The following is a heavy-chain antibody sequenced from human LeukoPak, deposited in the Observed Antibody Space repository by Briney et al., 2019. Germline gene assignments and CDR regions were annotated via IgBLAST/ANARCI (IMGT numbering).Heavy chain of an antibody. CDR1: GFTFSSYS. CDR3: ARGGYDFWSGYYRPDAFDI. V-gene: IGHV3-48*04. Sequence: GGSLRLSCAASGFTFSSYSMNWVRQAPGKGLEWVSYISSSSSTIYYADSVKGRFTISRDNAKNSLYLQMNSLRAEDTAVYYCARGGYDFWSGYYRPDAFDIWGQGTMVTVSS. J-gene: IGHJ3*02. D-gene: IGHD3-3*01. CDR2: ISSSSSTI.